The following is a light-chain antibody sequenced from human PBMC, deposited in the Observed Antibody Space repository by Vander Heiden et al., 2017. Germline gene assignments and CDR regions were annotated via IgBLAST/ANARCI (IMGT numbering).Light chain of an antibody. J-gene: IGLJ3*02. CDR3: HSHASSLSGWV. V-gene: IGLV1-40*01. CDR2: SNS. Sequence: QPVLWQSPPVSGAPAQAVTIPSTGSSSNIGAGYDVHWCQQLQGPAPNLLIVSNSNRPSAVPDRFPVSKSGTSASLALTGLQAEDEADYYCHSHASSLSGWVFGGGTKLTVL. CDR1: SSNIGAGYD.